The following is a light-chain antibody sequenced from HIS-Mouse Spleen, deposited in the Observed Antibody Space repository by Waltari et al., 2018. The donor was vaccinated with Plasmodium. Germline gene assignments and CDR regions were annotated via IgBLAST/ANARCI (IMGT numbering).Light chain of an antibody. J-gene: IGLJ3*02. V-gene: IGLV5-37*01. Sequence: QPVLTQPPSSSASPGDSARLTCTLPSDINFCSYTIYWYHQNPGSLPRSRLYYYSDSDKGQGSGVPSRFSGSKDASANTGILLISGLQSEDEADYYCMIWPSNASGVFGGGTKLTVL. CDR2: YYSDSDK. CDR3: MIWPSNASGV. CDR1: SDINFCSYT.